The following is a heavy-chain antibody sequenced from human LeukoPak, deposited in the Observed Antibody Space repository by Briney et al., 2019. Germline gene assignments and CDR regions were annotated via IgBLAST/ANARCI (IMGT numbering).Heavy chain of an antibody. Sequence: PSETLSLTCTVSGGSISSYYWSWIRQPPGKGLEWIGYIYYSGSTNYKPSLKSRVTISVETSKNQFSLKLRSVTAADTAVYYCAGEPVTRFYYYYYMDVWGKGTTVTISS. J-gene: IGHJ6*03. V-gene: IGHV4-59*01. CDR1: GGSISSYY. D-gene: IGHD4-17*01. CDR2: IYYSGST. CDR3: AGEPVTRFYYYYYMDV.